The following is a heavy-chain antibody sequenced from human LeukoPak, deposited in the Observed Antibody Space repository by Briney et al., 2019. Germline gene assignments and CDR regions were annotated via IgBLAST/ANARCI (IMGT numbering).Heavy chain of an antibody. CDR2: IIPIFGTA. V-gene: IGHV1-69*13. Sequence: ASVKVSCKASGGTFSSYAISWVRQAPGQGLEWMGGIIPIFGTANYAQKFQGRVTITADESTSTAYMELSSLRSEDTAVYYCAADYYDSSGYYLGYYGMDVWGQGTTVTASS. CDR1: GGTFSSYA. CDR3: AADYYDSSGYYLGYYGMDV. J-gene: IGHJ6*02. D-gene: IGHD3-22*01.